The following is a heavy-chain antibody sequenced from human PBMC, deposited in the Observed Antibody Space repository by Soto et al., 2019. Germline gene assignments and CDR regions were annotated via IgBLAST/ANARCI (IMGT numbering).Heavy chain of an antibody. CDR3: ARGYCSSTSCEYYYYYYGMDV. CDR2: MNPNRGNT. CDR1: GYTFTSYD. V-gene: IGHV1-8*01. D-gene: IGHD2-2*01. Sequence: QVQLVQSGAEVKKPGASVKVSCKASGYTFTSYDINWVRQATGQGLEWMGWMNPNRGNTGYAQKFQGRVTMTRNTCISTAYMELSSLRSGDTAVYYCARGYCSSTSCEYYYYYYGMDVWGQGTTVTVSS. J-gene: IGHJ6*02.